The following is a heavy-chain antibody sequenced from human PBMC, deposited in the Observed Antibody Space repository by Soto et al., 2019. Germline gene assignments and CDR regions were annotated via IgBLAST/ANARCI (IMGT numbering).Heavy chain of an antibody. CDR3: AREVEAPYYYDSSGYYAKVNWFDP. CDR2: IYYSGST. J-gene: IGHJ5*02. V-gene: IGHV4-59*01. D-gene: IGHD3-22*01. Sequence: TSETLSLTCTVSGGSISSYYWSWIRQPPGKGLEWIGYIYYSGSTNYNPSLKSRVTISVDTSKNQFSLKLSSVTAADTAVYYCAREVEAPYYYDSSGYYAKVNWFDPWGQGTLVTVSS. CDR1: GGSISSYY.